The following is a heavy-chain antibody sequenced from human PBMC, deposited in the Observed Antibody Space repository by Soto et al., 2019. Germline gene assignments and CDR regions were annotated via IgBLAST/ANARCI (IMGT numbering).Heavy chain of an antibody. CDR1: GFTFSSYW. CDR3: ARPLRGYYDSSGYRATDAFDI. CDR2: IKQDGSEK. J-gene: IGHJ3*02. Sequence: GGSLRLSCAASGFTFSSYWMSWVRQAPGKGLEWVANIKQDGSEKYYVDSVKGRFTISRDNAKNSLYLQMNSLRAEDTAVYYCARPLRGYYDSSGYRATDAFDIWGQGTMVTVSS. D-gene: IGHD3-22*01. V-gene: IGHV3-7*05.